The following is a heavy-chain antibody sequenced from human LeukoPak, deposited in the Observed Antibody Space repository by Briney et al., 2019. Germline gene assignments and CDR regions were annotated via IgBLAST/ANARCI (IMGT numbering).Heavy chain of an antibody. CDR3: ARSNPNRNALDL. D-gene: IGHD1-14*01. J-gene: IGHJ3*01. CDR2: IKKDGSEE. V-gene: IGHV3-7*01. CDR1: GFTLNSYL. Sequence: SGGSLRLSCAASGFTLNSYLMRWVRQAPGRGLEWVANIKKDGSEESYLDSVKGRFTVSRDNAKNSLFLQMNSLRGEDTAVYYCARSNPNRNALDLWGQGTMVTISS.